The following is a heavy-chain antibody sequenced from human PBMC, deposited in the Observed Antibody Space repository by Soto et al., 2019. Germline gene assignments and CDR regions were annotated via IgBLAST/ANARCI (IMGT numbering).Heavy chain of an antibody. CDR1: GHTFSTYA. Sequence: ASVKVSCKASGHTFSTYAIHWVRQAPGQGLEWMGWINGGNGNTKYSQKLQGRVTITRDTSANTAYMDLSSLRSEDTAVYYCASAEGDFWSGYYTGPFDNWGQGTLVTVS. D-gene: IGHD3-3*01. V-gene: IGHV1-3*01. CDR2: INGGNGNT. CDR3: ASAEGDFWSGYYTGPFDN. J-gene: IGHJ4*02.